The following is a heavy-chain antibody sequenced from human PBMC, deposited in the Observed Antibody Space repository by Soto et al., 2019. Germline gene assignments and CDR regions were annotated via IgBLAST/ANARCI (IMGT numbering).Heavy chain of an antibody. CDR3: ARDRAYYDSSGSYSPHY. D-gene: IGHD3-22*01. V-gene: IGHV3-23*01. J-gene: IGHJ4*01. CDR1: GFTFSSYA. CDR2: ISGSAANT. Sequence: EVQLLESGGGLVQPGGSLRLSCAASGFTFSSYALNWVRQAPGKGLEWVSSISGSAANTHFADSVKGRFTISRDNSKNTLYLQMNSMRAEDTAVYYCARDRAYYDSSGSYSPHYCGHGTLGTVSS.